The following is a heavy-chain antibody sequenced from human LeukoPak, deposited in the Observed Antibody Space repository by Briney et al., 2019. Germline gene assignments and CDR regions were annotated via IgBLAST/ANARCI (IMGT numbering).Heavy chain of an antibody. V-gene: IGHV1-2*02. J-gene: IGHJ4*02. CDR3: ARAWGSLYYFDH. CDR1: GYSFTGYF. CDR2: INPNNGLT. D-gene: IGHD3-16*01. Sequence: ASVKVSCKASGYSFTGYFLHWVRQAPGQGLEWMGWINPNNGLTNYTQKFKGRDTMTRDTSSATGYMELNRLTSDDTAVFYCARAWGSLYYFDHWGQGTLVTVSS.